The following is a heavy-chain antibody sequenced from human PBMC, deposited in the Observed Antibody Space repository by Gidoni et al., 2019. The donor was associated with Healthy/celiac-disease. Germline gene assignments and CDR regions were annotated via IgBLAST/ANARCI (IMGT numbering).Heavy chain of an antibody. V-gene: IGHV4-30-4*01. CDR2: IYYSGST. J-gene: IGHJ5*02. D-gene: IGHD3-10*01. Sequence: QEQLHETGPGLLTPSQTLSLTGTFSGGSISRGEYSGSWIRQPPGKGLEWIGYIYYSGSTYYNPSLKSRVTISADTSQTQFSLKLSSVTAAATAVYYCAREVTMVRRNWFDPWGQGTLVTVSS. CDR3: AREVTMVRRNWFDP. CDR1: GGSISRGEYS.